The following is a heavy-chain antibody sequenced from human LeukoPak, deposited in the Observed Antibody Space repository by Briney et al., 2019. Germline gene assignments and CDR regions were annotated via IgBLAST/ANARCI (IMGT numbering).Heavy chain of an antibody. CDR1: GGSISSSSYY. J-gene: IGHJ4*02. Sequence: SETLSLTCTVSGGSISSSSYYWGWIRQPPGKGLEWIGSIYYSGSTYYNPSLKSRVTISVDTSKNQFSLNLIYVSAADTAVYFCARQLAVAGTPIDNWGQGTLVTV. CDR2: IYYSGST. V-gene: IGHV4-39*01. CDR3: ARQLAVAGTPIDN. D-gene: IGHD6-19*01.